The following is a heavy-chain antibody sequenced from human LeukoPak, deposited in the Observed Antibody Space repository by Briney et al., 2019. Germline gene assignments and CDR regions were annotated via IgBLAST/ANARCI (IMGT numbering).Heavy chain of an antibody. CDR3: ARGTVTTLLEYFQH. D-gene: IGHD4-17*01. Sequence: GKSLRLSCAASGFTFSSYSMNWVRQAPGKGLEWVSSISSSSSYIYYADSVKGRFTISRDNAKNSLYLQMNSLRAEDTAVYYCARGTVTTLLEYFQHWGQGTLVTVSS. V-gene: IGHV3-21*01. J-gene: IGHJ1*01. CDR2: ISSSSSYI. CDR1: GFTFSSYS.